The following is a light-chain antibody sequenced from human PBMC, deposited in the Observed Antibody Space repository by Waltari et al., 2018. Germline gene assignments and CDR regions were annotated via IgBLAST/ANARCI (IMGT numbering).Light chain of an antibody. CDR3: QQYSLGPPIT. J-gene: IGKJ5*01. V-gene: IGKV3-15*01. CDR2: AAS. Sequence: IVLTQSPDTLSVSPGETATLSCRASQNINSNLAWYHQRPGQPPRLLSHAASTRAPGVPARFSGSRSGTEFTLTISNLQSEDFAVYYCQQYSLGPPITFGQGTRLEIK. CDR1: QNINSN.